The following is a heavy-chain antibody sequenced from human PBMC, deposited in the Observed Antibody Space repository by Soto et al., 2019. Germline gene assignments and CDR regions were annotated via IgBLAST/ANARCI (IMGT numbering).Heavy chain of an antibody. CDR3: ARGIAMGDYYYYGMDV. V-gene: IGHV4-59*01. CDR1: GGSISSYY. Sequence: SETLSLTCTVSGGSISSYYWSWIRQPPGKGLEWIGYIYYSGSTNYNPSLKSRVTISVDTSKNQFSLKLSSVTAADTAVYYCARGIAMGDYYYYGMDVWGQGTTVTV. J-gene: IGHJ6*02. CDR2: IYYSGST. D-gene: IGHD5-18*01.